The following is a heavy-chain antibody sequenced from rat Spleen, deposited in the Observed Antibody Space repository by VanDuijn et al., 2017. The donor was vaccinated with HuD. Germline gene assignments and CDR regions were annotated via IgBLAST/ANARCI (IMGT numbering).Heavy chain of an antibody. CDR1: GYSITSSYR. CDR3: ASTYYGYISFHY. Sequence: EVQLQESGPGLVKPSQSLSLTCSVTGYSITSSYRWNWIRKFPGNKLEWMGYINSAGSTNYNPSLKSRISITRDTSKNQVFLQVNSVTTEDTATYYCASTYYGYISFHYWGQGVMVTVSS. CDR2: INSAGST. V-gene: IGHV3-3*01. J-gene: IGHJ2*01. D-gene: IGHD1-9*01.